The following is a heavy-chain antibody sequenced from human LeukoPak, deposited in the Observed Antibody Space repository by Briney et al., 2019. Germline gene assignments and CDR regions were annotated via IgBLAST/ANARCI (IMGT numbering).Heavy chain of an antibody. D-gene: IGHD3-22*01. CDR3: ALAAYYYDSSGYLTPFDY. CDR2: INPSAGST. V-gene: IGHV1-46*01. Sequence: ASVKVSCKASGYTFTSYYMHWVRQAPGQGLEWMGIINPSAGSTSYAQRFQGRVTMTRDTSTSTVYMELSSLRSEDTAVYYCALAAYYYDSSGYLTPFDYWGQGTLVTVSS. J-gene: IGHJ4*02. CDR1: GYTFTSYY.